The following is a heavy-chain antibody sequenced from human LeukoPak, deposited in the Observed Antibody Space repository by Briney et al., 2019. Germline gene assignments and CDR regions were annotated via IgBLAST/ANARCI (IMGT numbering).Heavy chain of an antibody. CDR2: MNPNSGNT. Sequence: GASVKVSCKASGYTFTSYDINWVRQATGQGLEWMGWMNPNSGNTGYAQKFQGRVTMTRNTSISTAYTELSSLRSEDTAVYYCARVTSSGWYYYYYGMDVWGQGTTVTVSS. CDR1: GYTFTSYD. J-gene: IGHJ6*02. V-gene: IGHV1-8*01. CDR3: ARVTSSGWYYYYYGMDV. D-gene: IGHD6-19*01.